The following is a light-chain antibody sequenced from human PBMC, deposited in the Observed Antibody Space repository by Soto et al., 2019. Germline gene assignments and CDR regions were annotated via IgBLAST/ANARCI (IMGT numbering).Light chain of an antibody. J-gene: IGLJ3*02. CDR3: AAWDDSLNGVV. Sequence: QPVLTQPASASGTPGQRVTISCSGSTSNIGNNYVCWFQQLPGTAPKLLIYRNNQRPSGVPDRFSGSKSGTSASLAISGLRSEDEADYYCAAWDDSLNGVVFGGGTKLTVL. CDR2: RNN. V-gene: IGLV1-47*01. CDR1: TSNIGNNY.